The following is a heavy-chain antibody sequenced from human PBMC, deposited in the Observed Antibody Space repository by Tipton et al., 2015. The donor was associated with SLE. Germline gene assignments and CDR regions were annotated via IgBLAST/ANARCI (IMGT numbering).Heavy chain of an antibody. CDR3: GRLGGGYSTEY. V-gene: IGHV4-59*08. J-gene: IGHJ4*02. D-gene: IGHD1-26*01. CDR1: GGPMSSSY. CDR2: IHYSGTV. Sequence: TLSLTCTVSGGPMSSSYWNWIRQSPGKGLEWIGYIHYSGTVNYSPFLKSRVTISVDTSKNQFALKVTSVTAADTAVYYCGRLGGGYSTEYWGQGAPVTVSS.